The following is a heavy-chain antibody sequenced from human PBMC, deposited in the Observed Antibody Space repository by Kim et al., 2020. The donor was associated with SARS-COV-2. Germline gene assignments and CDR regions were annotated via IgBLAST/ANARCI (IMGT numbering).Heavy chain of an antibody. J-gene: IGHJ6*02. V-gene: IGHV3-53*04. CDR3: AREEFGGAAGTDDYYYYYGVDV. CDR2: IYSGGST. D-gene: IGHD3-16*01. Sequence: GGSLRLSCAASGFTVSSNYMSWVRQAPGKGLEWVAVIYSGGSTYYADSVKGRITISRNNSKNTLYLQMNSLRAEDTAVYYCAREEFGGAAGTDDYYYYYGVDVWGQGTTVTVSS. CDR1: GFTVSSNY.